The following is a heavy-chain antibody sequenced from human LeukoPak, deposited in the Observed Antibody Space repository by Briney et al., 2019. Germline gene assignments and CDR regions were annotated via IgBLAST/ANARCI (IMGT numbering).Heavy chain of an antibody. CDR3: ARGGWSLDY. CDR2: VYYSGST. D-gene: IGHD6-19*01. CDR1: GGSVSSGSYY. J-gene: IGHJ4*02. V-gene: IGHV4-61*01. Sequence: SETLSLTCTVSGGSVSSGSYYWSWIRQPPGKGLEWIGYVYYSGSTNYNSSLRSRVTISVDTSKNQFSLQLTSVSAADTAVYFCARGGWSLDYWGQGTLVTVSS.